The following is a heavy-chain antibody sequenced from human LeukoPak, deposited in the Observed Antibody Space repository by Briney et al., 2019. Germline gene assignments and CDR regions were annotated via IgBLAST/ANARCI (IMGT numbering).Heavy chain of an antibody. CDR3: ARCSTCARSSGYYDAFDI. Sequence: GESLKISCKDSGSYWIGWVRQMPGKGLEWMGIIYPGASDIRYSPSFQGQVTISADGSISTAYLQWSSLKASDTAMYYCARCSTCARSSGYYDAFDIWGQGTMVTVSS. J-gene: IGHJ3*02. D-gene: IGHD3-22*01. CDR2: IYPGASDI. CDR1: GSYW. V-gene: IGHV5-51*01.